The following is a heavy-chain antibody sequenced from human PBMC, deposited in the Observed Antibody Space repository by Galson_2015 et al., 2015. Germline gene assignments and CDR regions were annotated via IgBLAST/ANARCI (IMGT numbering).Heavy chain of an antibody. V-gene: IGHV1-18*01. CDR2: ISAYNGNT. Sequence: SVKVSCKASGYTFTSYGISWVRQAPGLGLEWMGWISAYNGNTNYAQKLQGRVTMTTDTSTSTAYMELRSLRSDDTAVYYCAAGYNSPINVDYWGQGTLVTVSS. J-gene: IGHJ4*02. CDR3: AAGYNSPINVDY. D-gene: IGHD5-24*01. CDR1: GYTFTSYG.